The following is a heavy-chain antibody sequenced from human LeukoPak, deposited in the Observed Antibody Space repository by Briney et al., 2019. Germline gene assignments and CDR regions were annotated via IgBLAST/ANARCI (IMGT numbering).Heavy chain of an antibody. J-gene: IGHJ5*02. CDR3: ASGYNNWFDP. Sequence: SETLSLTCTVSGGSISSYYRSWIRQPPGKGLEWIGYIYYSGSTNYNPSLKSRVTISVDTSKNQFSLKLSSVTAADTAVYYCASGYNNWFDPWGQGTLVTVSS. CDR1: GGSISSYY. D-gene: IGHD5-18*01. V-gene: IGHV4-59*01. CDR2: IYYSGST.